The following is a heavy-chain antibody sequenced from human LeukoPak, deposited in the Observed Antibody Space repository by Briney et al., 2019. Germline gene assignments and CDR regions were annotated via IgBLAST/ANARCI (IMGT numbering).Heavy chain of an antibody. CDR3: TTTVPCTGGFNY. D-gene: IGHD4-17*01. CDR2: IKKRNDGGTA. CDR1: GFTFSNAW. J-gene: IGHJ4*02. Sequence: GGSLRLSCAVSGFTFSNAWMSGVRQAPGKGLEWVGRIKKRNDGGTADYTAPVKDRFTISRDDSINTLYLQMNSLKTEDTAMYHRTTTVPCTGGFNYWGQGTLVTVSS. V-gene: IGHV3-15*01.